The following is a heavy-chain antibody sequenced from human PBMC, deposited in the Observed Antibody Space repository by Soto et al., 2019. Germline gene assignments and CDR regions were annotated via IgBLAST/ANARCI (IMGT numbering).Heavy chain of an antibody. CDR3: ARAWYSDFWSGFFDY. Sequence: SETLSLTCTVSGGSISSYYWSWIRQPPGKGLEWIGYIYYSGSTNYNPSLKSRVTISVDTSKNQFSLKLSSVTAADTAVYYCARAWYSDFWSGFFDYWGQGTLVTVSS. CDR2: IYYSGST. D-gene: IGHD3-3*01. CDR1: GGSISSYY. J-gene: IGHJ4*02. V-gene: IGHV4-59*01.